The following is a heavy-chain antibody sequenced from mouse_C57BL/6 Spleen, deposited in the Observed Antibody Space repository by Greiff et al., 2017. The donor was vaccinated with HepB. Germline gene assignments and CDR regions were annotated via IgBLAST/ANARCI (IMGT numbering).Heavy chain of an antibody. CDR3: TRRDMITRAMDY. D-gene: IGHD2-4*01. Sequence: QVQLKESGAELVRPGASVTLSCKASGYTFTDYEMHWVKQTPVHGLEWIGAIDPETGGTAYNQKFKGKAILTADKSSSTAYMELRSLTSEDSAVYYCTRRDMITRAMDYWGQGTSVTVSS. CDR1: GYTFTDYE. V-gene: IGHV1-15*01. CDR2: IDPETGGT. J-gene: IGHJ4*01.